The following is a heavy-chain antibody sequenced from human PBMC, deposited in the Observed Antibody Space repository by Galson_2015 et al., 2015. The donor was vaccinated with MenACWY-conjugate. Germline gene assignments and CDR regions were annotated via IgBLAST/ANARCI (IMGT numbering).Heavy chain of an antibody. Sequence: QSGAEVTKPGESLTISCKGSGYSFTSYWIGWVRQMPGKGLEWMGIIYPGDSDTRYSPSFQGQVTISADKSISTAYLQWSSLKASDTAMYYCARHDDGAIGVVVPAAPDYWGQGTLVTVSS. CDR2: IYPGDSDT. CDR3: ARHDDGAIGVVVPAAPDY. D-gene: IGHD2-2*01. J-gene: IGHJ4*02. CDR1: GYSFTSYW. V-gene: IGHV5-51*01.